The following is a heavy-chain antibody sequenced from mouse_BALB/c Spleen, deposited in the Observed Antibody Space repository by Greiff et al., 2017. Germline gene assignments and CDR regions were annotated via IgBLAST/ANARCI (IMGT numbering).Heavy chain of an antibody. V-gene: IGHV1-20*02. CDR1: GYSFTGYF. Sequence: VQLQQSGPELVKPGASVKISCKASGYSFTGYFMNWVMQSHGKSLEWIGRINPYNGDTFYNQKFKGKATLTVDKSSSTAHMELRSLASEDSAVYYCARGGDYDVYAMDYWGQGTSVTVSS. CDR2: INPYNGDT. J-gene: IGHJ4*01. D-gene: IGHD2-4*01. CDR3: ARGGDYDVYAMDY.